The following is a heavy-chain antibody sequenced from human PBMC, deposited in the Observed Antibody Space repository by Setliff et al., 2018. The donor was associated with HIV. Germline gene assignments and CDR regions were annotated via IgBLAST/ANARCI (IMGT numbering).Heavy chain of an antibody. J-gene: IGHJ3*02. CDR1: GFIFSSYA. Sequence: GGSLRLSCAASGFIFSSYAMTWVRQAPGKGLEWVSTIRGSGSGDTTHYADFVKGRFTISRDNYKNTLYLQMNSLRAEDTAVYYCAKCSTSKATCDVSDIWGQGTMVTVSS. CDR2: IRGSGSGDTT. CDR3: AKCSTSKATCDVSDI. V-gene: IGHV3-23*01. D-gene: IGHD2-2*01.